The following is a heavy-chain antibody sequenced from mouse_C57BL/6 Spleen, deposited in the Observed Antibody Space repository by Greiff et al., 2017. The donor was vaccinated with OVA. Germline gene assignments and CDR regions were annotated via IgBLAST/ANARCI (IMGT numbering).Heavy chain of an antibody. CDR2: IGPGSGST. D-gene: IGHD3-2*02. CDR3: ARAAQATLAY. J-gene: IGHJ3*01. Sequence: VQLQPSGAELVKPGASVKIYCKASGYTFTDYYINWVKQRPGQGLEWMGKIGPGSGSTYYNEKFKGKATLTADKSSSTAYMQLSSLTSEDAAVYFCARAAQATLAYWGQGTLVTVSA. V-gene: IGHV1-77*01. CDR1: GYTFTDYY.